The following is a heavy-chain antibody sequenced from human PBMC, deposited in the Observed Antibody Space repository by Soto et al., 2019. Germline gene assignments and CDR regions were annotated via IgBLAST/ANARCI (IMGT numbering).Heavy chain of an antibody. Sequence: QVQLQQWGAGLLKPAETLSLTCAVFGGSFSTYYWSWIRQPPGRGLEWIGEINQSGSTNYNPSLKSIVSISVDTAKKHFSLGLGAVGAADAAVYYCSGRDYYYGVDVWGQGTTVTVSS. V-gene: IGHV4-34*01. J-gene: IGHJ6*02. CDR3: SGRDYYYGVDV. CDR2: INQSGST. CDR1: GGSFSTYY.